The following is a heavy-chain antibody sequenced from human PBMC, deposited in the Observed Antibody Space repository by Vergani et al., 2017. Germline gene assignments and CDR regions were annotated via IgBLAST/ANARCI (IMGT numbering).Heavy chain of an antibody. J-gene: IGHJ1*01. D-gene: IGHD3-16*01. CDR2: ISGQNFRT. Sequence: EVQLLESGGGSAQPGESLRLSCVASGFTFTAHGLNWVRQAPGKGLEWVSGISGQNFRTHYADSVKGRFTISRDESKNTVYFQINSLRAEDTAFYYCADLYDDSRFSPFWGQGTLVTVSS. V-gene: IGHV3-23*01. CDR3: ADLYDDSRFSPF. CDR1: GFTFTAHG.